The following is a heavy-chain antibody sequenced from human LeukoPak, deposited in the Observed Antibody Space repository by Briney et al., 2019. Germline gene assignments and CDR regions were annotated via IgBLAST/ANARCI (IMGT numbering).Heavy chain of an antibody. CDR2: ISSSGST. J-gene: IGHJ5*02. D-gene: IGHD6-13*01. V-gene: IGHV4-61*02. CDR1: GDSISSGDYY. Sequence: SQTLSLTCTVSGDSISSGDYYWSWIRQPAGKGLEWIGRISSSGSTYYNPSLKTRVTISVDTSKNQFSLKLSSVTAADTAVYFCARAYSSSWYFNWFDPWGQGTLVTVSS. CDR3: ARAYSSSWYFNWFDP.